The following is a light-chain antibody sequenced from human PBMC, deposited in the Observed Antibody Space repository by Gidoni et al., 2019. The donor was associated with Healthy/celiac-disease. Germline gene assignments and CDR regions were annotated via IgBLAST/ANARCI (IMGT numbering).Light chain of an antibody. CDR2: AAS. CDR1: QSISSY. Sequence: DIQMTQSPSYLSASVGDRVTITCRASQSISSYLNWYQQKPGKAPKLLIYAASSLQSGVPSRFSGSGSGTDFTLTINSPQPEDFATYYCQQNYSTPFTFGGGTKVEIK. CDR3: QQNYSTPFT. J-gene: IGKJ4*01. V-gene: IGKV1-39*01.